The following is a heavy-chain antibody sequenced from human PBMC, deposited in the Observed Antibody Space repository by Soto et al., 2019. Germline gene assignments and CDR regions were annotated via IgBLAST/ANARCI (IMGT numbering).Heavy chain of an antibody. Sequence: PSETMSLTCAVYGGSFSCYYLSWIRPPPGKGLEWIGEINHSGSTNYNPSLKSRVTISVDTSKNQFSLKLSSVTAADTAVYYCARGDRVAARHRYNWFDPWGQGTLVTVLL. CDR2: INHSGST. CDR1: GGSFSCYY. V-gene: IGHV4-34*01. J-gene: IGHJ5*02. CDR3: ARGDRVAARHRYNWFDP. D-gene: IGHD2-15*01.